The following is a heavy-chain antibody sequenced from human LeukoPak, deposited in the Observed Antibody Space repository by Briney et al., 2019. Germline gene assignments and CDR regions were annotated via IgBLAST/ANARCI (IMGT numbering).Heavy chain of an antibody. CDR1: GFTFSTYA. CDR2: ISGTGGRI. J-gene: IGHJ4*02. Sequence: GRSLTLSRAASGFTFSTYAMTWVRQAPGKGLEWVSSISGTGGRIAYADSVKGRFTISRDTPKSTLYLQMNSLRAEDTAVYYCAKNAGAITLPFDSWGQGTLVTVSS. D-gene: IGHD3-16*01. V-gene: IGHV3-23*01. CDR3: AKNAGAITLPFDS.